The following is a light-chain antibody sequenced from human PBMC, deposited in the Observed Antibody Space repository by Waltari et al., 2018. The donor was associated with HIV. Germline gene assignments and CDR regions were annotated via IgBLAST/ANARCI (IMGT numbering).Light chain of an antibody. CDR1: QSVSSNS. V-gene: IGKV3-20*01. CDR2: GAS. Sequence: EIVLTQSPGTLSLSPGGRATLSCRASQSVSSNSLAWYQHKPGQAPRLLIYGASTRATGVSDRFSGSGSGADFTLIISRMQPEDLAVYYCHQYGSSPGTFVQGTKVEIK. J-gene: IGKJ1*01. CDR3: HQYGSSPGT.